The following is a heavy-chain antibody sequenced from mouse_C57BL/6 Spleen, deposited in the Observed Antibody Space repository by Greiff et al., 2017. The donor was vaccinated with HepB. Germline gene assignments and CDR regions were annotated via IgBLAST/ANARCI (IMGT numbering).Heavy chain of an antibody. CDR1: GYTFTSYW. D-gene: IGHD2-2*01. J-gene: IGHJ2*01. CDR3: TRRGDYGYENYFDN. Sequence: VQLQQPAAELLMPGPSVKLFCKASGYTFTSYWMHWVKHRPGQGLEWIGEIDPSDSDTNYNQKFKGKSTLTVDKSSSTAYMQLSSLTSEDSAVYYCTRRGDYGYENYFDNGGEGTALTVNS. V-gene: IGHV1-69*01. CDR2: IDPSDSDT.